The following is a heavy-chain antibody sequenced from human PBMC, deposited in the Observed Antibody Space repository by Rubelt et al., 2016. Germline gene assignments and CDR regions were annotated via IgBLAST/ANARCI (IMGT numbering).Heavy chain of an antibody. CDR1: GFAFSIYA. CDR3: ARPSGGSDYYYHGMDV. V-gene: IGHV3-73*01. CDR2: IRSKANSYAT. J-gene: IGHJ6*02. D-gene: IGHD1-26*01. Sequence: GGGLGQPGGSLRLSCTASGFAFSIYAMNWVRQASGKGLEWVGRIRSKANSYATAYAASVKGRFTISRDDSKNTAYLQMNSLKTEDTAVYYGARPSGGSDYYYHGMDVWGQGTLVTVSS.